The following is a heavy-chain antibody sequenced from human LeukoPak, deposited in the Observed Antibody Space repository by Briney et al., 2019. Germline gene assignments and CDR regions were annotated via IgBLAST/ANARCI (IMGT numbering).Heavy chain of an antibody. V-gene: IGHV3-7*01. CDR2: IKQDGTEK. J-gene: IGHJ5*02. D-gene: IGHD6-19*01. CDR1: GFTFSSYW. CDR3: ARRGTIAVPVFWFDP. Sequence: PGGSLRLSCAASGFTFSSYWMSWVRQAPGKGLEWVASIKQDGTEKYYLDPLEGRFTISRDNAKNSVHLQINRLRAEDTAVYYCARRGTIAVPVFWFDPWGQGTLVIVSS.